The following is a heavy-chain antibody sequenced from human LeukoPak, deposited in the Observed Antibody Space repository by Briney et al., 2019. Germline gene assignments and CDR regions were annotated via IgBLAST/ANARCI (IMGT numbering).Heavy chain of an antibody. D-gene: IGHD1-7*01. Sequence: PSETLSLTCAVYGGSLSNYYWSWIRQLPGKGLEWIGEINDGGRTNYNPSLLSRVTISLETSKNQFSLRLTSVTAADTAVYYCARRWNYGIYYYIDVWDKGTTVTVSS. CDR3: ARRWNYGIYYYIDV. CDR1: GGSLSNYY. CDR2: INDGGRT. J-gene: IGHJ6*03. V-gene: IGHV4-34*01.